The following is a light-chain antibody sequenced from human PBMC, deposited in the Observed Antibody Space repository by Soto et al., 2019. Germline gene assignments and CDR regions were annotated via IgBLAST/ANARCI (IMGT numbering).Light chain of an antibody. Sequence: EIVMTQSPATLSVSPGERVTLSCRASQSVRSNLAWYQQKPGQVPRVLIYGASTRAIGIPDRFSGSGSGTEFTLTISSLQSEDFAVYYCQHYNILLGFGGGTKVEIK. J-gene: IGKJ4*01. CDR2: GAS. V-gene: IGKV3-15*01. CDR1: QSVRSN. CDR3: QHYNILLG.